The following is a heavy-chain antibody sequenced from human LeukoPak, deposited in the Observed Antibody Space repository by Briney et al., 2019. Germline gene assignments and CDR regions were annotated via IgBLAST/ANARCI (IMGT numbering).Heavy chain of an antibody. CDR3: ARAPRYYDFWSGYARGYNWFDP. Sequence: ASVKVSCKASGYTFTSYDINWARQATGQGLEWMGWMNPNSGNTGYAQKFQGRVTMTRNTSISTAYMELSSLRSEDTAVYYCARAPRYYDFWSGYARGYNWFDPWGQGTLVTVSS. CDR1: GYTFTSYD. D-gene: IGHD3-3*01. CDR2: MNPNSGNT. J-gene: IGHJ5*02. V-gene: IGHV1-8*01.